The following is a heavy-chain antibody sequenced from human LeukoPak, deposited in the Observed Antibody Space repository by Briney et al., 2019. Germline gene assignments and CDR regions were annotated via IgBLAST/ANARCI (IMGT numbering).Heavy chain of an antibody. CDR2: ISSSGSII. V-gene: IGHV3-48*03. CDR1: GFTFSSYE. Sequence: TGGSLRLSCAASGFTFSSYEMNWVRQAPGKGLEWVSYISSSGSIIYYADSVKGRFTISRDNDKNSLHLQMNSLRAEDTAMYYCARVQRTYYFDYWGQGTLVTVSS. CDR3: ARVQRTYYFDY. J-gene: IGHJ4*02.